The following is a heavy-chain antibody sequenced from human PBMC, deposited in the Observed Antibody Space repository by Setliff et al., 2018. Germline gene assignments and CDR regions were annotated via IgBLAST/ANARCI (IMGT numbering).Heavy chain of an antibody. CDR1: GYTLTKYY. CDR3: VRGSGPWVVVAIPFDR. J-gene: IGHJ4*02. V-gene: IGHV1-46*01. CDR2: INPTGGLT. D-gene: IGHD2-2*02. Sequence: ASVKVSCKASGYTLTKYYMHWVRQAPGQGLEWMGIINPTGGLTRYAQKFQGRDTMTRDTSTSTVYLEVSSLRSEDTAVYYCVRGSGPWVVVAIPFDRWGQGTLVTVSS.